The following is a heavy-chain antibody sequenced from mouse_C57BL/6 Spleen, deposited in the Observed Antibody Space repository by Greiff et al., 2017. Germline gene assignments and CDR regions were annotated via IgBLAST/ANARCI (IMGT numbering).Heavy chain of an antibody. CDR2: IYPGDGDT. V-gene: IGHV1-82*01. J-gene: IGHJ4*01. Sequence: VQLQESGPELVKPGASVKISCKASGYAFSSSWMNWVKQRPGKGLEWIGRIYPGDGDTNYNGKFKGKATLTADKSSSTAYMQLSSLTSEDSAVYFWARSAPRYAMDYWGQGTSVTVSS. CDR3: ARSAPRYAMDY. CDR1: GYAFSSSW.